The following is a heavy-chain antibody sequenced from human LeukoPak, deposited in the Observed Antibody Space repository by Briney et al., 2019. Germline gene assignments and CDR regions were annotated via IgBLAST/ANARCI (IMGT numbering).Heavy chain of an antibody. CDR1: GFTFSSYA. Sequence: GGSLRLSCAASGFTFSSYAMSWVRQAPGKGLEWVSAISGSGGSTYYADSVKGRFTISRDNSKNTLYLQMNSLRAEDTAVYYCAKGNYDFWSGYLYYFDYWGPGTLVTVSS. J-gene: IGHJ4*02. V-gene: IGHV3-23*01. D-gene: IGHD3-3*01. CDR2: ISGSGGST. CDR3: AKGNYDFWSGYLYYFDY.